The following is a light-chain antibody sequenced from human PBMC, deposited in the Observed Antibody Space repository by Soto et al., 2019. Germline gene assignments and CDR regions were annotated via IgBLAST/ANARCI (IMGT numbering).Light chain of an antibody. CDR3: QHMRT. CDR1: QNINNW. J-gene: IGKJ1*01. Sequence: DIQMTHSPSTLSASIRDRVTITCRASQNINNWIAWYQQKPGKAPKFLIYDASTLESGVPSRFSGSGFGTEFSLTISSLQPDDFGSYYCQHMRTFGQGTKVDIK. CDR2: DAS. V-gene: IGKV1-5*01.